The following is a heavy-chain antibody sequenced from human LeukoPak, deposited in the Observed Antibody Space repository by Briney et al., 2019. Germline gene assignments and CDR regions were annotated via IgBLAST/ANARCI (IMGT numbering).Heavy chain of an antibody. J-gene: IGHJ4*02. CDR1: GGSISSYY. Sequence: SETLSLTCTVSGGSISSYYWCWIRQPPGKGLGLMGYIYYSESTNYNPSLKSRATKSVDTPKNQFSRKLSSVTAADTAVYYCASALRCCSSTSCRLPDYWGKGTLVTVSS. V-gene: IGHV4-59*01. D-gene: IGHD2-2*01. CDR2: IYYSEST. CDR3: ASALRCCSSTSCRLPDY.